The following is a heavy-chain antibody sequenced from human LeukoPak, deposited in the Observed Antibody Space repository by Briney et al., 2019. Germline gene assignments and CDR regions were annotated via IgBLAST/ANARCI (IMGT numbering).Heavy chain of an antibody. CDR2: IGSDPKYI. J-gene: IGHJ4*02. CDR1: GFTFSDYT. Sequence: PGGSLRLSCAVSGFTFSDYTMNWVRQSPGKGLEWVSSIGSDPKYIYYADSVKGRFTISRDNARNSLYLQMNSLRGADTAVYYCARGSTQLSVLRGLIIKGFDSWGQGTLVIVSS. V-gene: IGHV3-21*06. D-gene: IGHD3-10*01. CDR3: ARGSTQLSVLRGLIIKGFDS.